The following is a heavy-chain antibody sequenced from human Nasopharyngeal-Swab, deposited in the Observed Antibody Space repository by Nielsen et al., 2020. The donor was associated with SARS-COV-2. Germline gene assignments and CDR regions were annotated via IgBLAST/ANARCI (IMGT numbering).Heavy chain of an antibody. V-gene: IGHV4-4*07. CDR3: ARDLRTGYRYGDYFYYFGMDV. CDR2: IYSSGRT. CDR1: GGSISHYH. D-gene: IGHD5-18*01. Sequence: SETLSLTCSVSGGSISHYHWSWIRQPAGKGLEWIGRIYSSGRTHYTSSLKSRITMSVDTSKNQFSLKLDSVTAADTAVYYCARDLRTGYRYGDYFYYFGMDVWGQGTTVTVSS. J-gene: IGHJ6*02.